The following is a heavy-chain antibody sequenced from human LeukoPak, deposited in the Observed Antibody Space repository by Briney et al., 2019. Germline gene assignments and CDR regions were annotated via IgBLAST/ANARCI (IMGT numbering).Heavy chain of an antibody. CDR1: GFTFSSYW. CDR2: INSDGSST. Sequence: GSLRLSCAASGFTFSSYWMHWVRQAPGKGLVWVSRINSDGSSTNYADSVKGRFIISRDNAKNTLYLQMNSLRAEDTAVYYCARARLMNWFDPWGLGTLVTVSS. V-gene: IGHV3-74*01. J-gene: IGHJ5*02. D-gene: IGHD2-8*01. CDR3: ARARLMNWFDP.